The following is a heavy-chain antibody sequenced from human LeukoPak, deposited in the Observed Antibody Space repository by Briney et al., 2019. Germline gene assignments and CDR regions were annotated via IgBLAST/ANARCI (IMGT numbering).Heavy chain of an antibody. V-gene: IGHV4-39*01. CDR3: ARHAEQQLGWFDP. CDR1: GGSISSSSYY. J-gene: IGHJ5*02. Sequence: SETLSLTCTVSGGSISSSSYYWGWIRQPPGKGLEWIGSIYYSGSTYYNPSLKSRVTISVDTSKNQFSLKLSSVTAADTAVYYCARHAEQQLGWFDPWGQGTLVTVSS. CDR2: IYYSGST. D-gene: IGHD6-13*01.